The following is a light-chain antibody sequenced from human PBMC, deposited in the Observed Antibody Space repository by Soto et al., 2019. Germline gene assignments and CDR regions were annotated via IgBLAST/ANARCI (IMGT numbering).Light chain of an antibody. Sequence: EIGMTQSPATLSVSPGERATLSCRASQSVGSTLAWYQQKPGQAPRLLIYGASARATGIPARFSGSGSGTEFTLTISSLQSEDFAIYYCQQYNNWPPVFGGGTKVDIK. CDR1: QSVGST. J-gene: IGKJ4*01. CDR2: GAS. V-gene: IGKV3-15*01. CDR3: QQYNNWPPV.